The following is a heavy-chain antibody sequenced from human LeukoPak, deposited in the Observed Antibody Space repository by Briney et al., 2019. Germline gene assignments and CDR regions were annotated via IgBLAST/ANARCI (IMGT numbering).Heavy chain of an antibody. Sequence: GGSLRLSCAASGFTFSSYAMHWVRQAPGKGLEWVAVISYDGSNKYYADSVKGRFTISRDNSKNTLYLQMNSLRAEDTAVYYCAKDSGTCCWYFDLWGRGTLVTVSS. CDR1: GFTFSSYA. CDR2: ISYDGSNK. CDR3: AKDSGTCCWYFDL. D-gene: IGHD1-26*01. J-gene: IGHJ2*01. V-gene: IGHV3-30-3*01.